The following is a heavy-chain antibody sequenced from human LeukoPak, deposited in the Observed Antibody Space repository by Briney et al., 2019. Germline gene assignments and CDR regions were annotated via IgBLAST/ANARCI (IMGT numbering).Heavy chain of an antibody. J-gene: IGHJ4*02. D-gene: IGHD6-6*01. CDR3: ARDLNPGSSSSDFLGLGDY. V-gene: IGHV1-18*01. CDR2: ISAYNGNT. CDR1: GYTFTSYG. Sequence: GASVKVSCKASGYTFTSYGISWVRQAPGQGLEWMGWISAYNGNTNYAQKLQGRGTMTTDTSTSTAYMELRSLRSDDTAVYYCARDLNPGSSSSDFLGLGDYWGQGTLVTVSS.